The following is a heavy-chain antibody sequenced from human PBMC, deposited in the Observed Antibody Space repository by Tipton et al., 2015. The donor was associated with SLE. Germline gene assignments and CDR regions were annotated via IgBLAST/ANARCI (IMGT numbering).Heavy chain of an antibody. CDR2: IYTSGST. V-gene: IGHV4-61*09. J-gene: IGHJ4*02. CDR3: AVGGWELR. D-gene: IGHD1-26*01. Sequence: TLSLTCTVSGASVTSGSFYWSWVRQPAGKGLESIGHIYTSGSTHYNPSLKSRVTISLDTSKNRISLTLTSVTAADTAVYYCAVGGWELRWGQGTQVTVSS. CDR1: GASVTSGSFY.